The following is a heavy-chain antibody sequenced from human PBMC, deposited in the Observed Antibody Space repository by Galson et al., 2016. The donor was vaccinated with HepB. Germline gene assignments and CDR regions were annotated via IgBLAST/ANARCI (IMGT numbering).Heavy chain of an antibody. V-gene: IGHV3-23*01. J-gene: IGHJ4*02. CDR2: ISGSGSNT. Sequence: SLRLSCAASGFSFSNYAMSWVRQAPGKGLEWVSTISGSGSNTYYADSVRGRFTISRDDSKNTLYLQMNSLRTEDTAVYYCAKRDIVVVVAALDIDYWGQGTLVTVSS. CDR1: GFSFSNYA. CDR3: AKRDIVVVVAALDIDY. D-gene: IGHD2-15*01.